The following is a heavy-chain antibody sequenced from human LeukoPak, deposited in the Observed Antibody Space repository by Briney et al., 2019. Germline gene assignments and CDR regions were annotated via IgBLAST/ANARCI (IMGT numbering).Heavy chain of an antibody. Sequence: ASVKVSCKASGYTFTSYGISWVRQAPGQGLEWMGWISAYNGNTNYAQKLQGRVTMTTDTSTSTAYMELRSLRSDDTAVYYCARDLISGYYDSSGCLDYWAREPWSPSPQ. CDR2: ISAYNGNT. D-gene: IGHD3-22*01. J-gene: IGHJ4*02. CDR1: GYTFTSYG. V-gene: IGHV1-18*01. CDR3: ARDLISGYYDSSGCLDY.